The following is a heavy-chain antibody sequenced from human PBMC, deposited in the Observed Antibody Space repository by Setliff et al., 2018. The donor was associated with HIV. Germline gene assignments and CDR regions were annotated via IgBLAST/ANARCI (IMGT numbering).Heavy chain of an antibody. Sequence: ASVKVSCKASGYTFTSHGISWVRQAPGQGLEWMGWISAYNGNTNYAQKLQGRVTMTTDTSTSTAYMELRSLRSDDTAVYYCARSSAYYYDSSGYYTGDYWGQGTLVTVSS. CDR2: ISAYNGNT. V-gene: IGHV1-18*01. CDR1: GYTFTSHG. D-gene: IGHD3-22*01. J-gene: IGHJ4*02. CDR3: ARSSAYYYDSSGYYTGDY.